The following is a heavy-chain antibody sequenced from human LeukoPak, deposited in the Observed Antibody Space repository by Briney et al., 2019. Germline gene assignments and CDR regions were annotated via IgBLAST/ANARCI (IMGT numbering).Heavy chain of an antibody. Sequence: SVKVSCKASGGTFSSYAISWVRQAPGQGLEWMGGIIPIFGTANYAQKFQGRVTITADESTSTAYMELSSLRSEDTAVYYCARAGMILDAFDIWGQGTMVTVSS. D-gene: IGHD3-16*01. CDR1: GGTFSSYA. V-gene: IGHV1-69*13. CDR3: ARAGMILDAFDI. CDR2: IIPIFGTA. J-gene: IGHJ3*02.